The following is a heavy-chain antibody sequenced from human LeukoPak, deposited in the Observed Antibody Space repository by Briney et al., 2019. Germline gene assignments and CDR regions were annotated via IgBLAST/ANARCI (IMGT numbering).Heavy chain of an antibody. D-gene: IGHD2-2*01. J-gene: IGHJ4*02. CDR2: IKNKTNGGTT. CDR3: ARGLCTSTGCYQGPFDF. CDR1: GFIFSSAW. Sequence: GGSLRLSCAASGFIFSSAWMTWVRQAPGKGLEWVGHIKNKTNGGTTDYAAPVKGRFSISRDGSKKTLYLQMNRLRTEDTAVYYCARGLCTSTGCYQGPFDFWGQGMLVTVSS. V-gene: IGHV3-15*01.